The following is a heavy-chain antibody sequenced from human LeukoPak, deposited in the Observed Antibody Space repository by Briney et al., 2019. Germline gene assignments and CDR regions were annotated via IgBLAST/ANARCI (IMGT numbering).Heavy chain of an antibody. Sequence: PSETLSLTCAVYGGSFSGDFWSWIRQSPGKGLEWIGEINHGGSTTYNPSLKSRLTISVDKSKNQFSLKLSSVTAADTAVYYCARQTQDGFDIWGQGTMVTVSS. D-gene: IGHD4-23*01. J-gene: IGHJ3*02. V-gene: IGHV4-34*01. CDR1: GGSFSGDF. CDR2: INHGGST. CDR3: ARQTQDGFDI.